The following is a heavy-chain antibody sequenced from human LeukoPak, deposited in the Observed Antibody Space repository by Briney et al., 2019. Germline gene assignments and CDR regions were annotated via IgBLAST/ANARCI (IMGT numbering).Heavy chain of an antibody. D-gene: IGHD6-19*01. CDR1: GYTFTGYY. Sequence: GASVKVSCKASGYTFTGYYMHWVRQAPGQGLEWMGWINPNSGGTNYAQKFQGRVTMTRDTSISTAYMELSRLRSDDTAVYYCARDSSGWYVHWFDPWGQGTLVSVSS. CDR2: INPNSGGT. J-gene: IGHJ5*02. CDR3: ARDSSGWYVHWFDP. V-gene: IGHV1-2*02.